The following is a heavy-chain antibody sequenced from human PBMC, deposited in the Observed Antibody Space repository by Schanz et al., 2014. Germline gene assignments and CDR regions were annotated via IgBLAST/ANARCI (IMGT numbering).Heavy chain of an antibody. V-gene: IGHV3-23*04. CDR3: AKDPYDVLTGCQYYFEY. D-gene: IGHD3-9*01. CDR2: INGSGNAT. CDR1: GFTFATYA. J-gene: IGHJ4*02. Sequence: VHLVESGGGLVQPGGSLRLSCAASGFTFATYAMSWVRQAPGKGLEWVAAINGSGNATYYADSVKGRFTISRDNSRNTLFLQMKRLRVEDTAVYCCAKDPYDVLTGCQYYFEYWGPGRLVTVSS.